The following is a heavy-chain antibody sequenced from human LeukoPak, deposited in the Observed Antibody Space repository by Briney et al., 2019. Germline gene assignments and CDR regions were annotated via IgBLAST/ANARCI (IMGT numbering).Heavy chain of an antibody. CDR1: GFTFSSYG. CDR2: ISYDGSNK. V-gene: IGHV3-30*19. D-gene: IGHD3-22*01. Sequence: PGRSLRLPCAASGFTFSSYGMHWVRQAPGKGLEWVAVISYDGSNKYYADSVKGRFTISRDNSKNTLWLQMNSLRAEDTAVYYCARDSEDSSGYYHGGFDYWGQGTLVTVSS. CDR3: ARDSEDSSGYYHGGFDY. J-gene: IGHJ4*02.